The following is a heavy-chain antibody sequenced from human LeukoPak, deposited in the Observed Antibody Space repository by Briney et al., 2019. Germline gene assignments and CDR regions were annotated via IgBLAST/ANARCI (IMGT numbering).Heavy chain of an antibody. V-gene: IGHV3-53*01. D-gene: IGHD3-22*01. Sequence: GGSLRLSCAASGFTVSSNYMSWVRQAPGKGLEWVSVIYSGGSTYYADSVKGRFTISRDNSKNTLYLQMNSLRAEDTAVYYCAKESTYYYDSSGYYYSLVTPFDPWGQGTLVTVSS. CDR3: AKESTYYYDSSGYYYSLVTPFDP. J-gene: IGHJ5*02. CDR2: IYSGGST. CDR1: GFTVSSNY.